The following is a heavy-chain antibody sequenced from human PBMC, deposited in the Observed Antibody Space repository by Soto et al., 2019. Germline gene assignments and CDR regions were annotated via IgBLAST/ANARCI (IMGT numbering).Heavy chain of an antibody. D-gene: IGHD3-10*01. CDR2: IRYTGNA. CDR1: GASISNYY. J-gene: IGHJ6*02. Sequence: SETLSLTCTVSGASISNYYWSWVRQPPGKGLEWIGYIRYTGNANYNPSLKSRVTMSEDASKNQVYLKISSLTAADTAVYYCARAAYGSGSYYASYFYYALDVWGQGTTVTVSS. CDR3: ARAAYGSGSYYASYFYYALDV. V-gene: IGHV4-59*01.